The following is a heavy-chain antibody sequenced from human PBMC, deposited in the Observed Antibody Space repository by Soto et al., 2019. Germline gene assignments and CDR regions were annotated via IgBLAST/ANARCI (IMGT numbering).Heavy chain of an antibody. J-gene: IGHJ6*02. CDR2: IYHSGST. D-gene: IGHD1-20*01. CDR3: ARDTWLVTGNWDGMDV. Sequence: PLETMSLTCAVSGGSISSGGYSWSWIRQPPGKGLEWIGYIYHSGSTYYNPSLKSRVTISVDRSKNQFSLKLSSVTAADTTVYYCARDTWLVTGNWDGMDVWGQGTTVTVSS. V-gene: IGHV4-30-2*01. CDR1: GGSISSGGYS.